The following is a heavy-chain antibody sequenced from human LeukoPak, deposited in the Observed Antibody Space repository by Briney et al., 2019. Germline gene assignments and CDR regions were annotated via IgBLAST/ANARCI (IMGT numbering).Heavy chain of an antibody. J-gene: IGHJ4*02. V-gene: IGHV4-59*01. D-gene: IGHD6-13*01. CDR3: ATGYSSTWYYFDY. CDR2: IYHSGST. CDR1: GDSISSYY. Sequence: PSETLSLTCTVSGDSISSYYWSWIRQPPGKGLEWIGYIYHSGSTNYNPSLKSRVTISADTSKDQSSLKLASVTAADTAVYYCATGYSSTWYYFDYWGQGTLVTASS.